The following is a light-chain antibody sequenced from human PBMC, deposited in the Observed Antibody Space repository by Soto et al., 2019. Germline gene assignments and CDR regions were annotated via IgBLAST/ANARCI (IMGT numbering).Light chain of an antibody. J-gene: IGKJ3*01. V-gene: IGKV1-33*01. CDR2: DAS. CDR1: QDISNY. CDR3: QQYDNLLFT. Sequence: DIQMTQSPSSLSASVGDRVTITCQASQDISNYLNWYQQKPGKAPKLLIYDASNLETVVPSRFSGSVSGTDFTFTIISLQPEDIATYYCQQYDNLLFTFGPGTKVDIK.